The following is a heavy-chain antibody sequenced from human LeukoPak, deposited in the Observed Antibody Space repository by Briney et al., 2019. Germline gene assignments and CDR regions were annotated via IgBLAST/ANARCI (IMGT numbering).Heavy chain of an antibody. D-gene: IGHD3-10*01. CDR3: AGGPPSWYFDY. J-gene: IGHJ4*02. CDR2: IIPIFGTA. V-gene: IGHV1-69*05. Sequence: GASVKVSCKASGGTFSSYAISWVRQAPGQGLEWMGRIIPIFGTANYAQKFQGRVTITTDESTSTAYMELSSLRSEDTAVYYCAGGPPSWYFDYWGQGTLATVSS. CDR1: GGTFSSYA.